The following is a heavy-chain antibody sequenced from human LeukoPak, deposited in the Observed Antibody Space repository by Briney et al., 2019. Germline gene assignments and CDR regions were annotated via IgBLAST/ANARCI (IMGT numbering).Heavy chain of an antibody. CDR3: ARGQWLAPFDY. CDR2: ISSSGSTI. D-gene: IGHD6-19*01. Sequence: GGSLRLSCAASGLTFSSYEMNWVRHAPGKGLEWVSYISSSGSTIYYADSVKGRFTISRDNSKNTLYLQMNSLRAEDTAVYYCARGQWLAPFDYWGQGTLVTVSS. CDR1: GLTFSSYE. J-gene: IGHJ4*02. V-gene: IGHV3-48*03.